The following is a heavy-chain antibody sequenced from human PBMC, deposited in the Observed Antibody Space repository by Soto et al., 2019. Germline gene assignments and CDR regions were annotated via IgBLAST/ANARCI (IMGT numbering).Heavy chain of an antibody. CDR3: SRDAWGGP. Sequence: QVQLMQSGGGLVKPGGSLRLSCAASGFNFEDYYMSWIRQAPGKGLEWVADINSDGTTTHYADSVKGRFTISRDNAKKSVYLQMISLRVDDTAVYYCSRDAWGGPSGQGTMVTVSS. J-gene: IGHJ5*02. CDR1: GFNFEDYY. V-gene: IGHV3-11*01. CDR2: INSDGTTT. D-gene: IGHD3-10*01.